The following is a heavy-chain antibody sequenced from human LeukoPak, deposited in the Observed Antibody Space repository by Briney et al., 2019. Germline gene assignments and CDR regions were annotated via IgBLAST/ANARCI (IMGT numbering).Heavy chain of an antibody. Sequence: GGSLRLSCAASGFSFSGFYMPWIRQAPGMGLEWISYIGTRSNPIYYADSVKGRFTISRDDAKNSLYLQMNSLRDEDTAVYFCAREARGSGRDFDYWGQGILVTVSS. V-gene: IGHV3-11*01. CDR1: GFSFSGFY. CDR2: IGTRSNPI. J-gene: IGHJ4*02. D-gene: IGHD1-26*01. CDR3: AREARGSGRDFDY.